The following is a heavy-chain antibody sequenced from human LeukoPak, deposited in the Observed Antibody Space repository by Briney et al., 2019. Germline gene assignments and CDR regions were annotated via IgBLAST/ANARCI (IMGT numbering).Heavy chain of an antibody. D-gene: IGHD1-14*01. CDR3: ARVSPGTLTTFDY. J-gene: IGHJ4*02. CDR2: IYYSGST. Sequence: SETLSLTCTVSGGSISSYYWSWIRQPPGKGLEWIGYIYYSGSTNYNPSLKSRVTISVDTSKNQFSLKLSSVTAADTAVYYCARVSPGTLTTFDYWGQGTLVAVSS. CDR1: GGSISSYY. V-gene: IGHV4-59*01.